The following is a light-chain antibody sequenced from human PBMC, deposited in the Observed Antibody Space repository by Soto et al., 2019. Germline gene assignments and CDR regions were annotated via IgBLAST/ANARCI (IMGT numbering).Light chain of an antibody. CDR2: NTN. CDR3: VLYMGSGIWV. J-gene: IGLJ3*02. CDR1: SGSVSANYY. V-gene: IGLV8-61*01. Sequence: QTVVTQEASLSVSPGTTVTLTCGLSSGSVSANYYTSWYQQTPGQAPRTLIYNTNSRASGVPDRFSGSILGNKAALTITGAQADDESDDYCVLYMGSGIWVFGGGTKLTVL.